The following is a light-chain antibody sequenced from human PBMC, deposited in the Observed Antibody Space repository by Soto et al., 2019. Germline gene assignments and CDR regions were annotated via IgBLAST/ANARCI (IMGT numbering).Light chain of an antibody. CDR1: SSDIGGFGL. J-gene: IGLJ1*01. CDR3: CAYAGGDHLFV. CDR2: EGG. V-gene: IGLV2-23*01. Sequence: QSVLAQPASVSGSPGQSITISCTGSSSDIGGFGLVSWYRHHPGEVPKLIIFEGGKRPSGVSSRFSGSKSGNTASLTIAGLQAEDEADYYCCAYAGGDHLFVFGAGTKVTVL.